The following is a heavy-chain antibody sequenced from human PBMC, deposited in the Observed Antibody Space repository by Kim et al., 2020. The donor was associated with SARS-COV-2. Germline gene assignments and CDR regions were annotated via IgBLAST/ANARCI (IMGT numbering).Heavy chain of an antibody. V-gene: IGHV4-34*01. J-gene: IGHJ6*03. Sequence: SETLSLTCAVYGGSFSGYYWSWIRQPPGKGLEWIGEINHSGSTNYNQSLKSRVTISVDTSKNQFSLKLSSETAADTAVYYCSRGTRQWLSRHHYYHMNV. CDR1: GGSFSGYY. D-gene: IGHD6-19*01. CDR3: SRGTRQWLSRHHYYHMNV. CDR2: INHSGST.